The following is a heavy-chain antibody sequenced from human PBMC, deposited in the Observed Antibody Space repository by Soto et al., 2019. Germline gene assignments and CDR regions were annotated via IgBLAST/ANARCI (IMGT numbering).Heavy chain of an antibody. CDR3: ARAMDAAMASKDNWFDP. D-gene: IGHD5-18*01. CDR1: GFTFRSYH. V-gene: IGHV3-30-3*01. J-gene: IGHJ5*02. Sequence: GGSLRLSCAASGFTFRSYHMHWVRQAPGKGLEWVASISYDENNKYYTDSVKGRFTISRDNSKNTLYLQMNSLRDEDTAVYYCARAMDAAMASKDNWFDPWGQGTLVTFSP. CDR2: ISYDENNK.